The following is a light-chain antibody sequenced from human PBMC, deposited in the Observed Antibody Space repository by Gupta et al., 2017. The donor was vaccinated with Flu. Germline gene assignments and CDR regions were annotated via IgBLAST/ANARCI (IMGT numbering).Light chain of an antibody. CDR1: NSNHAIKE. CDR2: GDD. Sequence: SNSNHAIKEVYWLPQPPGSVPKLVIYGDDERPSGIPDRFSGSKSGTSATLGITGLQTGDEADYYCGTWDNSLGAGVFGGGTRLTVL. J-gene: IGLJ3*02. V-gene: IGLV1-51*02. CDR3: GTWDNSLGAGV.